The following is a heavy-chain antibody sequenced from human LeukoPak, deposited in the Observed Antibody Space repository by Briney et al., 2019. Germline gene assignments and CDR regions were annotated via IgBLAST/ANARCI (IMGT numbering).Heavy chain of an antibody. CDR3: ARDSYVLRFLEWLFDP. CDR2: ISYDGSNK. J-gene: IGHJ5*02. Sequence: GRSLRLSCAAPGFTFSSYAMHWVRQAPGKGLEWVAVISYDGSNKYYADSVKGRFTISRDNSKDTLYLQTNSLRAEDTAVYYCARDSYVLRFLEWLFDPWGQGTLVTVSS. CDR1: GFTFSSYA. V-gene: IGHV3-30-3*01. D-gene: IGHD3-3*01.